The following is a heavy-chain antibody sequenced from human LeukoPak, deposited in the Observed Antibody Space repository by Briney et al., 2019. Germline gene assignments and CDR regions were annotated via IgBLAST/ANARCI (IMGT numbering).Heavy chain of an antibody. J-gene: IGHJ4*02. CDR1: GGSLNGYY. D-gene: IGHD6-19*01. CDR3: ARRPQWLVRAFDY. CDR2: INHSGST. Sequence: SDTLSLLCAVYGGSLNGYYWRWTPQPPGKGLEWIGEINHSGSTNYNPSLKSRVTISVDTSKNQSSLKLSSVPAADTAVYYCARRPQWLVRAFDYWGQGTLVTVSS. V-gene: IGHV4-34*01.